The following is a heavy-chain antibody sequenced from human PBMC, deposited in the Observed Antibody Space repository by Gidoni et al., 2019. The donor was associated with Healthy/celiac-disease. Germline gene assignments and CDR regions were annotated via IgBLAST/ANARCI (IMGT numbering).Heavy chain of an antibody. Sequence: EVQLLESGGGLVQPGGSLRLSCAAPGFTFSSDAMSWVRRAPGTGLEWVSAISGSGSSTYYADSVKGRFTISRDNPKNTLYLQMNSLRAEDTAVYYCAKDPLVAAAADYWGQGTLVTVSS. CDR1: GFTFSSDA. CDR3: AKDPLVAAAADY. D-gene: IGHD6-13*01. CDR2: ISGSGSST. V-gene: IGHV3-23*01. J-gene: IGHJ4*02.